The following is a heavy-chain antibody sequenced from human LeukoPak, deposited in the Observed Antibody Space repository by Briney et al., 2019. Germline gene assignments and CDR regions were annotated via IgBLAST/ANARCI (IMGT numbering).Heavy chain of an antibody. Sequence: GGSLRLSCAASGFTFSSYSMNWVRQAPGKGLEWVSYISSSSTIYYADSVKGRFTISRDNAKNSLYLQMNSLRAEDTAVYYCARDPVATRYFDYWGQGTLVTVSS. CDR3: ARDPVATRYFDY. D-gene: IGHD5-24*01. CDR1: GFTFSSYS. J-gene: IGHJ4*02. CDR2: ISSSSTI. V-gene: IGHV3-48*04.